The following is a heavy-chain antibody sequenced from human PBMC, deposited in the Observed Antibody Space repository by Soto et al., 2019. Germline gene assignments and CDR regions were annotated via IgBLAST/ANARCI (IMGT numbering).Heavy chain of an antibody. Sequence: GESLKISCKVSGYSFTSSWIGWVRQMPGKGLEWMGIIYLGDSDTRYSPSFQGQVTISADKSISTAYLQWSSLKASDTAMCYCARVSEQWLVRLGWFDPWGQGTLVTVSS. J-gene: IGHJ5*02. CDR2: IYLGDSDT. CDR3: ARVSEQWLVRLGWFDP. D-gene: IGHD6-19*01. V-gene: IGHV5-51*01. CDR1: GYSFTSSW.